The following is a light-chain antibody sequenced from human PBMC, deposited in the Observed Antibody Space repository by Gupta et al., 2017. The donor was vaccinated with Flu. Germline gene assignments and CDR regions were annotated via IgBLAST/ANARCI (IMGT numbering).Light chain of an antibody. Sequence: ETVMTQSPATLSVSPGERATLSCRASQSVTSNLAWYQQKPGQAPRLLIYSASTRATGIPARFSGSGAGTEFTLTISSRQSEDFAVYYCQQDHNWPPITFGQGTRLEIK. CDR1: QSVTSN. CDR3: QQDHNWPPIT. V-gene: IGKV3-15*01. CDR2: SAS. J-gene: IGKJ5*01.